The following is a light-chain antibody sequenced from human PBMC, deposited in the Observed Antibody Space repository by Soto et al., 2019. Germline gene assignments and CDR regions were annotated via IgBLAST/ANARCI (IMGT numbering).Light chain of an antibody. J-gene: IGKJ4*01. CDR1: RSISWY. V-gene: IGKV1-39*01. CDR2: RAS. CDR3: QQSYETPLT. Sequence: DIQMTQSPSSLSAYVGDRVTVTCRASRSISWYLSWYQQKPGKAPKLLIYRASRLQSGVPSRFSGSGSGTDFTLTITNLQPEDFATYSCQQSYETPLTFGGGTKVEI.